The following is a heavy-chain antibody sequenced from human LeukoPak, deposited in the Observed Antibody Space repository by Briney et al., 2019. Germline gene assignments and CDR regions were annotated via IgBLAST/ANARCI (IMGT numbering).Heavy chain of an antibody. CDR2: INPSGGST. CDR3: ARAREGANLLDV. CDR1: GYIFTSYH. J-gene: IGHJ6*04. D-gene: IGHD3-16*01. V-gene: IGHV1-46*01. Sequence: ASVKVSCKASGYIFTSYHMHWVRQAPGQGLEWMGMINPSGGSTIYAQKFQGRVTMTSDTSTSTLYMELSSLRSEDTAVYYCARAREGANLLDVWGKGTTVTVSS.